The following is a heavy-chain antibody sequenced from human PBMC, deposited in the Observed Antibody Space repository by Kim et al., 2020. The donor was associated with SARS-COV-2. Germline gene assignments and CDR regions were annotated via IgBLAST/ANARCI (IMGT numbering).Heavy chain of an antibody. D-gene: IGHD5-12*01. CDR3: AALRDGYIY. J-gene: IGHJ4*02. V-gene: IGHV1-18*01. CDR2: GNT. Sequence: GNTNYAQKLQGRVTMTTDPSTSTAYMELRSLRSDDTAVYYCAALRDGYIYWGQGTLVTVSS.